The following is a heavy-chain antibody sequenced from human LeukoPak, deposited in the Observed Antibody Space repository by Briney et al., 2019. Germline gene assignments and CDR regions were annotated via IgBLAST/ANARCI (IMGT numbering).Heavy chain of an antibody. CDR1: GGSISSSSYY. CDR3: ARRYFDFWSGYHDY. Sequence: RPSETLSLTCTVSGGSISSSSYYWGWIRQPPGKGLEWIGSIYYNGSTYYNPSLKGRVTISVDTSKNQFSLKLSSVTAADTAVYYCARRYFDFWSGYHDYWGQGTLVTVSS. D-gene: IGHD3-3*01. CDR2: IYYNGST. V-gene: IGHV4-39*01. J-gene: IGHJ4*02.